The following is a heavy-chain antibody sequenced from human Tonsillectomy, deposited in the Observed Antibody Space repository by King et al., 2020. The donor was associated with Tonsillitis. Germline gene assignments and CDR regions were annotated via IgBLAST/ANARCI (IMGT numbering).Heavy chain of an antibody. Sequence: VQLQESGPGLVKPSETMSLTCTVSGSIRGSYWSWIRQPPGKGLEWIGYIYYSGTTNYNPSLRSRVTISVDTAKNQFSLKLNSVNAADTAVYYCARLDYFGSGSYWYFDLWGRGTLVTVSS. V-gene: IGHV4-59*08. CDR2: IYYSGTT. CDR3: ARLDYFGSGSYWYFDL. J-gene: IGHJ2*01. CDR1: GSIRGSY. D-gene: IGHD3-10*01.